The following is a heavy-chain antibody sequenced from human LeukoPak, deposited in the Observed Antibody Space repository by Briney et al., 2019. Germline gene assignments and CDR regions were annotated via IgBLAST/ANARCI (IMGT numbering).Heavy chain of an antibody. CDR1: GDSISSSY. CDR2: ISYSGST. D-gene: IGHD5-18*01. J-gene: IGHJ5*02. V-gene: IGHV4-59*01. CDR3: ARGGQLNWFDP. Sequence: SETLTLTCTVSGDSISSSYWSWIRQPPGKGLEWIGYISYSGSTSSNPSLRSRVTISVDTSKNQFSLRLTSVTAADTAMYYCARGGQLNWFDPWGQGTLVTVSS.